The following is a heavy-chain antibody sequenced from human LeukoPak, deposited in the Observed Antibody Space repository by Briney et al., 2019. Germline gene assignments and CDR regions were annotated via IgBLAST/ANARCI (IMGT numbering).Heavy chain of an antibody. CDR2: INPSAGST. Sequence: ASVKVSCKASGYTFTSYFMHWVRQAPGQGLEWKGVINPSAGSTSYAQKFQGRVTMTRDTSTSTVYMELSSLRSEDTAVYYCARAGNYYDSSGYYYFDSWGQGTLVTVSS. V-gene: IGHV1-46*01. D-gene: IGHD3-22*01. CDR1: GYTFTSYF. CDR3: ARAGNYYDSSGYYYFDS. J-gene: IGHJ4*02.